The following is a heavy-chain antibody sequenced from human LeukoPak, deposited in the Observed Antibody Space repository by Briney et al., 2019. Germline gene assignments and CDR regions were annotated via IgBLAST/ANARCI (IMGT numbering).Heavy chain of an antibody. CDR1: GGSFSAYY. Sequence: SETLSLTCAVYGGSFSAYYWTWIRQPPGKGLEWIGEINHSGSTNYNPSLKSRVTISVDTSKSQFSLKLGSVTAADTAVYYCARGRVDIVATQTTNYYYYYYMDVWGKGTTVTVSS. J-gene: IGHJ6*03. V-gene: IGHV4-34*01. D-gene: IGHD5-12*01. CDR3: ARGRVDIVATQTTNYYYYYYMDV. CDR2: INHSGST.